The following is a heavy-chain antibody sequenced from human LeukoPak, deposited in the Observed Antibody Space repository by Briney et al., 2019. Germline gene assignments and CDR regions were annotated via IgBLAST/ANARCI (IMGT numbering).Heavy chain of an antibody. CDR3: ARQGDGGYSYGNFDS. D-gene: IGHD5-18*01. J-gene: IGHJ4*02. CDR1: SGSISSSRYY. CDR2: LYYTGAT. V-gene: IGHV4-39*01. Sequence: SETLSLTCTVSSGSISSSRYYWGWIRQPPGKGLEWIGSLYYTGATYYSPSLKSRVTISLDTSENQFSLKLSSVTAADTAAYYCARQGDGGYSYGNFDSWGQGTLVTVSS.